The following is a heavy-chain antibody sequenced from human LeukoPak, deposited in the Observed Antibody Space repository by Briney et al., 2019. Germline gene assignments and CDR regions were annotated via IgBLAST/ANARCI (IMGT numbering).Heavy chain of an antibody. CDR1: GYTFTSYG. D-gene: IGHD6-13*01. CDR2: ISAYNGNT. CDR3: ARIGSSSWYRDYYYYYGMDV. V-gene: IGHV1-18*01. Sequence: ASVKVSCKASGYTFTSYGISWVRQAPGQGLEWMGWISAYNGNTNYAQKLQGRVTMTTDTSTSTAYMELRSLRSDDTGVYYCARIGSSSWYRDYYYYYGMDVWGQGTTVTVSS. J-gene: IGHJ6*02.